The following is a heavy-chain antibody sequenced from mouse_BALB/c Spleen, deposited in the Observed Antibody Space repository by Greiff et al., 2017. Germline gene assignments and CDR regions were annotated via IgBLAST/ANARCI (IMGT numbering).Heavy chain of an antibody. D-gene: IGHD1-1*01. CDR2: ISSGSSTI. J-gene: IGHJ4*01. Sequence: EVKLVESGGGLVQPGGSRKLSCAASGFTFSSFGMHWVRQAPEKGLEWVAYISSGSSTIYYADTVKGRFTISRDNPKNTLFLQMTSLRSEDTAMYYCARWGYGSSMDYWGQGTSVTVSS. CDR1: GFTFSSFG. V-gene: IGHV5-17*02. CDR3: ARWGYGSSMDY.